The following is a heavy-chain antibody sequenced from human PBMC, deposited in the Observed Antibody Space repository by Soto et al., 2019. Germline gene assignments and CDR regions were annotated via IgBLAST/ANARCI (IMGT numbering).Heavy chain of an antibody. CDR2: IKSKTDGGTT. CDR3: TTIHIVVVTAIP. D-gene: IGHD2-21*02. Sequence: NPGGSLRLSCAASGFTFSNAWMSWVRQAPGKGLEWVGRIKSKTDGGTTDYAAPVKGRFTISRDDSKNTLYLQMNSLKTEDTAVYYCTTIHIVVVTAIPWGQGTLVTAPQ. CDR1: GFTFSNAW. J-gene: IGHJ4*02. V-gene: IGHV3-15*01.